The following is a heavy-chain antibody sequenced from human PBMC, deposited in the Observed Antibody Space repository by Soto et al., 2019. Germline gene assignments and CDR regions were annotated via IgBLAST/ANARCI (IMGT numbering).Heavy chain of an antibody. CDR2: INHSGST. Sequence: SESLSLTCAFYGWSFSGYYWNWIRQPPGKGLEWIGEINHSGSTKYNPSLSSRVTISSDTSKSHLSLRLSSVTAADTAVYYCAKGDYSSNMDVWGQGTTVTVS. CDR1: GWSFSGYY. D-gene: IGHD4-4*01. V-gene: IGHV4-34*01. CDR3: AKGDYSSNMDV. J-gene: IGHJ6*02.